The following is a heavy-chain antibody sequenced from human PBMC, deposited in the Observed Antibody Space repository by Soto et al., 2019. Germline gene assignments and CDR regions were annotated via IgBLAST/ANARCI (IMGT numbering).Heavy chain of an antibody. CDR3: ARHFRTGQTPYHY. V-gene: IGHV3-23*01. CDR1: GFTFSSYA. J-gene: IGHJ4*02. Sequence: EVQVLQSGGGLVQPGGSLRLSCVTSGFTFSSYAMNWVRQTPEKGLEWVSSISANGADTFYADSVKGRFTISRDNSRNTLFLQMNSLGGGDTAIYYCARHFRTGQTPYHYWGQGTLVTVSS. CDR2: ISANGADT. D-gene: IGHD1-1*01.